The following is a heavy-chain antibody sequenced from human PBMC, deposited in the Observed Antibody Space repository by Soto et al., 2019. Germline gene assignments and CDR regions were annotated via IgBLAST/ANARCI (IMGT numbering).Heavy chain of an antibody. CDR1: GYTFTSYA. D-gene: IGHD3-10*01. Sequence: ASVKVSCKASGYTFTSYAMHWVRQAPGQRLEWMGWINAGNGNTKYSQKFQGRVTITRDTSASTAYMELSSLRSEDTAVYYCARGVMVRGVIINYYYYYGTDVLGQGTTVTGS. J-gene: IGHJ6*02. CDR2: INAGNGNT. V-gene: IGHV1-3*01. CDR3: ARGVMVRGVIINYYYYYGTDV.